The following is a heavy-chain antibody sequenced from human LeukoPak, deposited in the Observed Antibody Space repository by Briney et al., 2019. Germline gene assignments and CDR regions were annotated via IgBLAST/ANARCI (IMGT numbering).Heavy chain of an antibody. D-gene: IGHD3-9*01. V-gene: IGHV3-23*01. J-gene: IGHJ4*02. CDR3: AKDSHHDILTRPFDY. Sequence: GGSLRLSCAASGFTFSSYAMSWVRQAPGKGLEWVSAVSGSGGSTYYADSVKGRFTISRDNSKNTLYLQMNSLRAEDTAVYYCAKDSHHDILTRPFDYWGQGTLVTVSS. CDR1: GFTFSSYA. CDR2: VSGSGGST.